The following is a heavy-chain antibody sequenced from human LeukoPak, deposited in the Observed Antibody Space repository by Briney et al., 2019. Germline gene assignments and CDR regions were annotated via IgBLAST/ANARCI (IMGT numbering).Heavy chain of an antibody. Sequence: GGSLRLSCVASGFTFSSSEMNWVRQAPGRGLEWVSYISIGGSTIYYADSVKGRFTISRDNAKNSLYLQMNSLRVEDTAVYYCARSAGGDSRDYWGQGTLVTVSS. D-gene: IGHD3-16*01. CDR1: GFTFSSSE. J-gene: IGHJ4*02. CDR3: ARSAGGDSRDY. V-gene: IGHV3-48*03. CDR2: ISIGGSTI.